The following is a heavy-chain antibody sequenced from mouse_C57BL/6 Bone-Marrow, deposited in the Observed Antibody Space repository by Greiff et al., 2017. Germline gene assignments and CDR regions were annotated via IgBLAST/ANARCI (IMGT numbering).Heavy chain of an antibody. Sequence: VQLQQPGAELVKPGASVKLSCKASGYTFTSYWMQWVKQRPGQGLEWIGEIDPSDSYTNYNQKFKGKATLTVDTSSSAAYMQLSSLTSEASAVYYCAPIYYGNYAFAYWGQGTLVTVSA. V-gene: IGHV1-50*01. CDR3: APIYYGNYAFAY. CDR1: GYTFTSYW. J-gene: IGHJ3*01. D-gene: IGHD2-1*01. CDR2: IDPSDSYT.